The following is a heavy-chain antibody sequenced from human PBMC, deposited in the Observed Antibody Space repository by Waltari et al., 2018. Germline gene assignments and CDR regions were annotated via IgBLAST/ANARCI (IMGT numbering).Heavy chain of an antibody. Sequence: QLQLQESGPGLVKPSETLSLTCTVSGGSISSSSYYWGWIRQPPGKGLGGIGSIYYSGSTYHNPSLKSRVTISVDTSKNQFSLKLSSVTAADTAVYYCASYYDFWSGFYTYYYYYGMDVWGQGTTVTVSS. V-gene: IGHV4-39*01. CDR1: GGSISSSSYY. CDR3: ASYYDFWSGFYTYYYYYGMDV. D-gene: IGHD3-3*01. CDR2: IYYSGST. J-gene: IGHJ6*02.